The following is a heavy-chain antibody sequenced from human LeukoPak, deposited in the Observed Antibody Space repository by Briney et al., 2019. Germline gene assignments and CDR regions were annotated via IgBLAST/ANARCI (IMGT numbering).Heavy chain of an antibody. CDR2: IYHSGSA. V-gene: IGHV4-4*02. D-gene: IGHD1-26*01. J-gene: IGHJ4*02. CDR1: GGSGGSISSSNY. Sequence: SETLSLTCAVSGGSGGSISSSNYWSWVRQPPGKGLEWIGEIYHSGSANYNPSLKSRVTISVDKSKNQFSLKLSSVTAADTAVYYCARDSGGSYLSPARWGQGALVTVSS. CDR3: ARDSGGSYLSPAR.